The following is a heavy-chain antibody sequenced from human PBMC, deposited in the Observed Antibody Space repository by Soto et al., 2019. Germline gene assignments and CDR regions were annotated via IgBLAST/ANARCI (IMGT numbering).Heavy chain of an antibody. D-gene: IGHD3-9*01. V-gene: IGHV3-23*01. CDR3: GKDTIYGTTGWFDP. CDR1: GFTFSTFA. Sequence: EVHLLESGGDLVQPGGSLRLSCAASGFTFSTFAMIWVRQPPGQGLEWVSSISGTDTSTYYADTVKGQFTISRDNPKNTLFLEMNSLRAGDTGVYYCGKDTIYGTTGWFDPWGQGTLVTVSS. CDR2: ISGTDTST. J-gene: IGHJ5*02.